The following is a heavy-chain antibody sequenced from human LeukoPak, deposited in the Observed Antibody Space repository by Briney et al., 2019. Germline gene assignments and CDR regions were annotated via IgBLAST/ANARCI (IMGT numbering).Heavy chain of an antibody. Sequence: GGSLRLSCAASGFTFSSYGMHWVRKAPGKGLEWVAFIRYDGSNKYYADSVKGRFTISRDNSKNTLYLQMNSLRAEDTAVYYCAKDGVGATWGGWDYWGQGTLVTVSS. CDR2: IRYDGSNK. CDR1: GFTFSSYG. J-gene: IGHJ4*02. D-gene: IGHD1-26*01. CDR3: AKDGVGATWGGWDY. V-gene: IGHV3-30*02.